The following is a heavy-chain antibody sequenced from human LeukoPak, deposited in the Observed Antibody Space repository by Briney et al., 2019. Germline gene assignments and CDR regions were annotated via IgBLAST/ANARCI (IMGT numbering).Heavy chain of an antibody. CDR3: TPLYSSGSENFDY. CDR2: IRSKAYGGTT. D-gene: IGHD6-19*01. Sequence: WIRQPPGKGLEWVGFIRSKAYGGTTEYAASVKGRFTISRDDSKSIAYLQMNSLKTEDTAVYYCTPLYSSGSENFDYWGQGTLVTVSS. J-gene: IGHJ4*02. V-gene: IGHV3-49*02.